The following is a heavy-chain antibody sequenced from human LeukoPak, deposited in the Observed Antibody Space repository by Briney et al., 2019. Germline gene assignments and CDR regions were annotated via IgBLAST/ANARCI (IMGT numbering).Heavy chain of an antibody. D-gene: IGHD6-13*01. J-gene: IGHJ4*02. V-gene: IGHV3-23*01. CDR2: ISSSAGNT. CDR3: PEGN. CDR1: GFTFSSYA. Sequence: GGSLRLSYAASGFTFSSYAMYWVRQAPGKGLEWVSGISSSAGNTYYADSVKGRFTISRDNSKNTLYLQMNSLRAEDTAISWFPEGNWGQGTLVTVSS.